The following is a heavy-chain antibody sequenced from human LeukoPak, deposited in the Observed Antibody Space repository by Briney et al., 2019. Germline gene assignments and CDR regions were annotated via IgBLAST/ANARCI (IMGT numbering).Heavy chain of an antibody. CDR3: AKENPLQNWNYDY. D-gene: IGHD1-1*01. CDR1: GFTFSSYA. V-gene: IGHV3-23*01. Sequence: GGSLRLSCAASGFTFSSYAMSWVRQAPGRGVEWVSAFGGGSSSTYYADSVRGRFTISRDNSKNTVYLQMDSLRAEDTAVYYCAKENPLQNWNYDYWGQGTLVTVSS. CDR2: FGGGSSST. J-gene: IGHJ4*02.